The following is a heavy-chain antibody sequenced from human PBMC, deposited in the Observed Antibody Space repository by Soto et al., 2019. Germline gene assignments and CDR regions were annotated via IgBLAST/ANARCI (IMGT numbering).Heavy chain of an antibody. Sequence: ASVKVSCKASGGTFSSYTISWVRQAPGQGLEWMGRIIPILGIANYAQKFQGRVTITADKSTSTAYMELSSLRSEDTAVYYCARDPPPYLAARLDYWGQGTLVTVSS. CDR3: ARDPPPYLAARLDY. J-gene: IGHJ4*02. CDR1: GGTFSSYT. V-gene: IGHV1-69*04. D-gene: IGHD6-6*01. CDR2: IIPILGIA.